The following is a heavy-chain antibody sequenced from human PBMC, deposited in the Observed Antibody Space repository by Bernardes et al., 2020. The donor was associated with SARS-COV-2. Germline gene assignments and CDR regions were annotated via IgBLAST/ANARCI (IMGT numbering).Heavy chain of an antibody. CDR1: GASICRYY. J-gene: IGHJ4*02. CDR2: IYYTGNT. V-gene: IGHV4-59*08. D-gene: IGHD1-26*01. Sequence: ETMSLTCTVSGASICRYYWSWIRQPPGKGLEWIGYIYYTGNTNYNPSLKSRVTMSIGTSKTQFSLKLSSVTAADTAVYYCARHPPREWAVLGEFDYWGQGTLVTVSS. CDR3: ARHPPREWAVLGEFDY.